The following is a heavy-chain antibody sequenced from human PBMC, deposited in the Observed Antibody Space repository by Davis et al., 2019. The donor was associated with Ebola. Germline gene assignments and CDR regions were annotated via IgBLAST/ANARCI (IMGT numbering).Heavy chain of an antibody. J-gene: IGHJ4*01. CDR3: ARGGNNIFGIIVNVMNV. D-gene: IGHD3-3*02. CDR2: IYGTGKT. V-gene: IGHV4-59*01. CDR1: GGPPSGNY. Sequence: PSETLSLTCVVSGGPPSGNYWTCLPQPPGKGLEWIGSIYGTGKTNYNPSLKSRVTISGDTSKNQFALELSSVTAADTAVYYCARGGNNIFGIIVNVMNVWGRGTQVIVSS.